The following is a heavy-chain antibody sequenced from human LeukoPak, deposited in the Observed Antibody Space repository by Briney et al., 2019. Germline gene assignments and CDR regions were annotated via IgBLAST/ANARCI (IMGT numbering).Heavy chain of an antibody. D-gene: IGHD6-25*01. Sequence: PGGSLRLSCAASGFTFGNYWMTWVRQAPGKGLEWAANIKGDGREKYYADSLRGRFTISRDNAKNSLYLQINSLRDEDTAVYFCVRVSTWSAGAYWGQGTLVIVSS. CDR3: VRVSTWSAGAY. J-gene: IGHJ4*02. V-gene: IGHV3-7*01. CDR2: IKGDGREK. CDR1: GFTFGNYW.